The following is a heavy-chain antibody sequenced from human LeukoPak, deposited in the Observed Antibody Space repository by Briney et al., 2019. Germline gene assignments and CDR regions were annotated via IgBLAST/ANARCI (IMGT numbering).Heavy chain of an antibody. J-gene: IGHJ5*02. CDR1: GYTFTGYY. V-gene: IGHV1-2*02. CDR3: ARGSKELRGWFDP. Sequence: GASVKLSCKASGYTFTGYYMHWVRQAPGQGLEWMGWINPNSGGTNYAQKFQGRVTMTRDTSISTAYMELSRLRSDDTAVYYCARGSKELRGWFDPWGQGTLVTVSS. CDR2: INPNSGGT. D-gene: IGHD1-26*01.